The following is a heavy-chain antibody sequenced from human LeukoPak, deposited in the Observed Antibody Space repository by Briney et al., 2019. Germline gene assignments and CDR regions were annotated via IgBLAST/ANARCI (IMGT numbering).Heavy chain of an antibody. CDR3: ANLKPPAPDGLDI. Sequence: GGSLRLSCAASGFTFSSYSTNWVRQAPGKGLEWVSYISSSGSTIYYAGSVKGRFTISRDNAHNSLYLQMNSLRAEDTAVYYCANLKPPAPDGLDIWGQGTLITVSS. D-gene: IGHD1-14*01. J-gene: IGHJ3*02. V-gene: IGHV3-48*01. CDR1: GFTFSSYS. CDR2: ISSSGSTI.